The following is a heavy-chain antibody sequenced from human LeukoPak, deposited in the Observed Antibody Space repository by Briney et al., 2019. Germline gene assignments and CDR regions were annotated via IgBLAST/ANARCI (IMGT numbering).Heavy chain of an antibody. Sequence: GGSLRLSCAASGLTFSSEWMGWVRQAPGKGLEWVGRIKNTADGGTIDYAAAVKGRFTISRDDSKKTLYLQMNSLKSEDTALYYCTSAKSLLRYWGQGTLVTVSS. CDR3: TSAKSLLRY. V-gene: IGHV3-15*01. D-gene: IGHD2-15*01. CDR2: IKNTADGGTI. J-gene: IGHJ4*02. CDR1: GLTFSSEW.